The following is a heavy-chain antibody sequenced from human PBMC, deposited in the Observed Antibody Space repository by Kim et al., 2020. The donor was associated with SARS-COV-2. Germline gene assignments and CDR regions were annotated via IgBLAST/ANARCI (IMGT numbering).Heavy chain of an antibody. D-gene: IGHD6-19*01. Sequence: GGSLRLSCAASGFTFDDYAMHWVRQAPGKGLEWVSGISWNSGSIGYADSVKGRFTISRDNAKNSLYLQMNSLRAEDTALYYCAKVGGWYSSWGQGTLVTVSS. CDR2: ISWNSGSI. V-gene: IGHV3-9*01. CDR1: GFTFDDYA. J-gene: IGHJ4*02. CDR3: AKVGGWYSS.